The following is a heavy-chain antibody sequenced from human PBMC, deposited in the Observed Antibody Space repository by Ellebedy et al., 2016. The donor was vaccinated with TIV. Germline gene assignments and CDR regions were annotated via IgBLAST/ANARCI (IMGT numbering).Heavy chain of an antibody. CDR2: MNPNSGNT. CDR1: GGTFSSYA. D-gene: IGHD6-25*01. Sequence: ASVKVSXKASGGTFSSYAISWVRQAPGQGLEWMGRMNPNSGNTGYAQKFQGRVTMTRNTSISTAYMELSSLRSEDTAVYYCAITRLYEEGDYWGQGTLVTVSS. V-gene: IGHV1-8*02. J-gene: IGHJ4*02. CDR3: AITRLYEEGDY.